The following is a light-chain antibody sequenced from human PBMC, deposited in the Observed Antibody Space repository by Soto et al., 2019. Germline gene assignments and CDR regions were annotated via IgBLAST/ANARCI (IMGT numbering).Light chain of an antibody. J-gene: IGKJ2*01. CDR3: QQYGRSPLMYT. CDR2: GAS. V-gene: IGKV3-20*01. Sequence: EIVLTQSPGTLSLSPGERATLSCRASQSVTSNFLAWYQQKPGQAPRLLIYGASTRAAGVPDRFSGSGSGTDFTLTITRLEREDVAVYYCQQYGRSPLMYTFGQGTKLGVK. CDR1: QSVTSNF.